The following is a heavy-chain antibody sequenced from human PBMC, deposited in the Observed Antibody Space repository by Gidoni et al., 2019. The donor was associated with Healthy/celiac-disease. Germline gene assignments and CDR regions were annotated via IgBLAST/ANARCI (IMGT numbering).Heavy chain of an antibody. CDR2: INPNRGGT. CDR1: GYIFSGYY. J-gene: IGHJ4*02. Sequence: QVHLVPSGAEVKKPGLSVKVPCTASGYIFSGYYMHWVRQAPGQGLECMGWINPNRGGTSYAQKCQGRVTMTRDTSISTDYMELSRLRSDDTAVYYCARDVRKSSIAVAGLVYWGQGTLVTVSS. CDR3: ARDVRKSSIAVAGLVY. D-gene: IGHD6-19*01. V-gene: IGHV1-2*02.